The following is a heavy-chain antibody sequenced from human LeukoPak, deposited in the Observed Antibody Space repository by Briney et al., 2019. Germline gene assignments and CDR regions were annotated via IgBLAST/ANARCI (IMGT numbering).Heavy chain of an antibody. J-gene: IGHJ4*02. D-gene: IGHD5-18*01. CDR2: IRYDGSNK. CDR1: GFTFSSNG. CDR3: AKGYSYGFVY. Sequence: GGSLRLSCAASGFTFSSNGMHWVRQAPGKGLEWMSFIRYDGSNKYYADSVKGRFTISRDNSKNTLYLQMNSLRAEGTAVYYCAKGYSYGFVYWGQGTLVTVSS. V-gene: IGHV3-30*02.